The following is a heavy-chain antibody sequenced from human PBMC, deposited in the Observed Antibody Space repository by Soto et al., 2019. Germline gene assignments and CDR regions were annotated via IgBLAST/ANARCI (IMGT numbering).Heavy chain of an antibody. V-gene: IGHV1-69*01. D-gene: IGHD6-6*01. J-gene: IGHJ6*02. CDR1: GGTFTGNP. CDR2: IIPMFGTT. CDR3: ARENSIASLSYYYGMEV. Sequence: QVQLVQSGAEVKKPGSSVKVSCKASGGTFTGNPISWVRQAPGRGLAWMGGIIPMFGTTNYAQKFQGRVTITADEWTTTAYMELNSLRSEDTAVYYCARENSIASLSYYYGMEVWGQGTTVTVSS.